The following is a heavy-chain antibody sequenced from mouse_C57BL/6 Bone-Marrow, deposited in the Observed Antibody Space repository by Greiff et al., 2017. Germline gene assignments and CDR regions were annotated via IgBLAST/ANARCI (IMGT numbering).Heavy chain of an antibody. CDR3: ARLRRGFDY. D-gene: IGHD2-12*01. Sequence: DVKLQESGPVLVKPGASVKMSCKASGYTFTDYYMNWVKQSHGKSLEWIGVINPYNGGTSYNQKFKGKATLTVDKSSSTAYMELNSLTSEDSAVYYCARLRRGFDYWGQGTTLTVSS. CDR1: GYTFTDYY. J-gene: IGHJ2*01. CDR2: INPYNGGT. V-gene: IGHV1-19*01.